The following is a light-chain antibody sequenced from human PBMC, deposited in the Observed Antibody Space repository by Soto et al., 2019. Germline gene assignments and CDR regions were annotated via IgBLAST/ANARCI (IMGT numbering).Light chain of an antibody. V-gene: IGKV3D-11*02. CDR2: DAS. CDR3: QQRSNWPPIT. J-gene: IGKJ5*01. CDR1: QTMTRAY. Sequence: EIVLMQSPGTLSLSPGERATLSCRASQTMTRAYLAWYQQKPGQAPRLLIYDASNRATGIPARFSGSGPGTDFTLTISSLEPEDFAVYYGQQRSNWPPITFGQGTRLEIK.